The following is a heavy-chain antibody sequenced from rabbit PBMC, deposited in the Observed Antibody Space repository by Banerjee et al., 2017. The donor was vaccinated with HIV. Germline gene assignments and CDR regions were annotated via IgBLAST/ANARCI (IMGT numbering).Heavy chain of an antibody. CDR2: IYTSSGTT. V-gene: IGHV1S45*01. Sequence: QQQLEESGGGLVKPGGTLTLTCKASGMDFSNYYYMCWVRQAPGKGLEWIACIYTSSGTTYYASWAKGRFTISKTSSTTVTLQMTSLTAADTATYFCAREAAAYAGGTYTTGGNLWGPGTLVTVS. CDR1: GMDFSNYYY. CDR3: AREAAAYAGGTYTTGGNL. J-gene: IGHJ4*01. D-gene: IGHD8-1*01.